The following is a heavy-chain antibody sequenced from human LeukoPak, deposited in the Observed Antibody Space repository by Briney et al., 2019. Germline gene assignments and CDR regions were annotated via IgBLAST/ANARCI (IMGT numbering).Heavy chain of an antibody. CDR2: IKEDGSEI. D-gene: IGHD6-25*01. CDR3: AREWYSSGWTPPNFDF. V-gene: IGHV3-7*01. CDR1: GFSFSNSW. Sequence: PGGSLRLSCAASGFSFSNSWMNWLRQPPGKGLEWVANIKEDGSEIYYIDAVKGRFTISRDNAKNSLFLQMNSLRAEDTAMYYCAREWYSSGWTPPNFDFWGQGTLVTVSS. J-gene: IGHJ4*02.